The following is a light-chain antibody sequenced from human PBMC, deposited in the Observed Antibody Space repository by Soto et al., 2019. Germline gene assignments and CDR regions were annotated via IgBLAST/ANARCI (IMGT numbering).Light chain of an antibody. CDR2: DVT. J-gene: IGLJ2*01. V-gene: IGLV2-8*01. CDR3: TSYAGSSIPVV. Sequence: QSALTQPPSVSGSPGQSVTISCTGASSDVGKYNFVSWYQQHPGKAPKLMIYDVTERPSGVPDRFSGSKSGNTASLTVSGLQAEDEADYYCTSYAGSSIPVVFGGGTKLTVL. CDR1: SSDVGKYNF.